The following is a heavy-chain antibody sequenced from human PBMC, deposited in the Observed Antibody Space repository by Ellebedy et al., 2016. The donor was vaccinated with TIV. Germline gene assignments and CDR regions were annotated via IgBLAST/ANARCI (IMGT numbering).Heavy chain of an antibody. CDR1: GGTFSNYD. CDR3: ARDQGIFGSGNYHAFDI. J-gene: IGHJ3*02. D-gene: IGHD3-10*01. CDR2: IIPILGIA. V-gene: IGHV1-69*10. Sequence: AASVKVSCRASGGTFSNYDISWVRQAPGQGLEWMGGIIPILGIANYAQKFQGRVTITAEKSMSTAYMDLRSLRSEDTAVYYCARDQGIFGSGNYHAFDIWGQGTMVTVSP.